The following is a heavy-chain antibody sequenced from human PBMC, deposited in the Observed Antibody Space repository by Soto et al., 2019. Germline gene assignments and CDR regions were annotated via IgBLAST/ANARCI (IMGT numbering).Heavy chain of an antibody. D-gene: IGHD6-6*01. CDR1: GGSIRPYY. V-gene: IGHV4-59*12. J-gene: IGHJ4*02. Sequence: QVQLQESGPGLVKPSETLSLTCTVFGGSIRPYYWSWIRQPPGKELEWIGYIYYTGSTNYSPSLKSPVTLSPDTSKNLLSLKLNSVTAADTAVYYCARGSPLSSSFPLDYWGQGSLVAVSS. CDR3: ARGSPLSSSFPLDY. CDR2: IYYTGST.